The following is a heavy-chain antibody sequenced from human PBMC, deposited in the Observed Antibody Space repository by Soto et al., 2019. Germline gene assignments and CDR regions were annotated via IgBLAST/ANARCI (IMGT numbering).Heavy chain of an antibody. CDR3: ARPHGGSSGWDNWFDP. Sequence: PSETLSLTCTVSGGSISSYYWSWIRQPPGKGLEWIGYIHYSGSTNYNPSLKSRVTTSVDTSKNQFSLKLNSVTAADTAVYYCARPHGGSSGWDNWFDPWGQGALVTVSS. J-gene: IGHJ5*02. V-gene: IGHV4-59*01. CDR2: IHYSGST. D-gene: IGHD6-25*01. CDR1: GGSISSYY.